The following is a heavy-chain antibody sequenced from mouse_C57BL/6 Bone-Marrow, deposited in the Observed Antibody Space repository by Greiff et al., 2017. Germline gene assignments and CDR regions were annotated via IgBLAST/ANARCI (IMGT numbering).Heavy chain of an antibody. D-gene: IGHD1-1*01. CDR3: ARLYDSYAMDY. J-gene: IGHJ4*01. V-gene: IGHV1-64*01. Sequence: QVQLQQPGAELVKPGASVKLSCKASGYTFTSYWMHWVKQRPGQGLEWIGMIHPNSGSTNYNEKFKSKATLTVDKSSSTAYMQLSSLTSEDSAVYYCARLYDSYAMDYWGQGTSVTVSS. CDR1: GYTFTSYW. CDR2: IHPNSGST.